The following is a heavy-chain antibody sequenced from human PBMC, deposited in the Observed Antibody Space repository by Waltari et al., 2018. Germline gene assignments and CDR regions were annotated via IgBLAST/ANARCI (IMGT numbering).Heavy chain of an antibody. D-gene: IGHD3-16*01. Sequence: EVQLVESGGGLVQPGGSLSLSCAASGFTFSRFWLSWVRQAPGKGLGWVANIYQDGTVTNYVDSVKGRFTTSRDNARNSLYLQMNSLRVDDTAVYYCVRDDDGGMGAVWGQGTTVTVSS. J-gene: IGHJ6*02. CDR3: VRDDDGGMGAV. CDR1: GFTFSRFW. V-gene: IGHV3-7*01. CDR2: IYQDGTVT.